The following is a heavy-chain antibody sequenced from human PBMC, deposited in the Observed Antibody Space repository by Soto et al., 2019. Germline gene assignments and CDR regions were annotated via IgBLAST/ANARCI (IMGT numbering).Heavy chain of an antibody. D-gene: IGHD4-17*01. CDR3: AGVTTDAFDI. CDR1: GGSISSSSYY. Sequence: SETLSLTCPVSGGSISSSSYYWGWIRQPPGKGLEWIGNIYYSGSTNYNPSLKSRVTISVDTSKNQFSPKLSSVTAADTAVYYCAGVTTDAFDIWGQGTMVTVSS. CDR2: IYYSGST. V-gene: IGHV4-39*01. J-gene: IGHJ3*02.